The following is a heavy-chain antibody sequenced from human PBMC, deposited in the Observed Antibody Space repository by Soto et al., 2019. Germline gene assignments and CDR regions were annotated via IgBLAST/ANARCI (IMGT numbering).Heavy chain of an antibody. CDR3: ARAGGSCSGGSCPHKYFSGMDV. CDR2: INSDGSST. CDR1: GFTFSRFW. V-gene: IGHV3-74*01. Sequence: EVQLVESGGGLVQRGGSLRVSCAASGFTFSRFWMHWVRQAPGMGLVWVSRINSDGSSTNYADSVKGRFTISRDNAKNTMHMQRNSLRVADTAVYYCARAGGSCSGGSCPHKYFSGMDVWGQGTRVTVSS. J-gene: IGHJ6*02. D-gene: IGHD2-15*01.